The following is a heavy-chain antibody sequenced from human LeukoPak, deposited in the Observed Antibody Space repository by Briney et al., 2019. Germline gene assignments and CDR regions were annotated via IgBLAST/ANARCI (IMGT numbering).Heavy chain of an antibody. CDR3: AKDFPHYYEVPHGMDV. CDR2: ISFRAGNI. CDR1: GFGFGQYE. D-gene: IGHD3-22*01. Sequence: GGSLRLSCAASGFGFGQYEMNWVRQAPGKGLEWIAYISFRAGNIYYGDSAEGRFTISRDDAKNSLYLQMNGLRVEDTAIYYCAKDFPHYYEVPHGMDVWGQGTTVTV. J-gene: IGHJ6*02. V-gene: IGHV3-48*03.